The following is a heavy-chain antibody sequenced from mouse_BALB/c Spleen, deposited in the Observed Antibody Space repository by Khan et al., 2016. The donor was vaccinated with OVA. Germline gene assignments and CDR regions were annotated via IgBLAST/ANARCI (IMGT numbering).Heavy chain of an antibody. CDR1: GVSLTNYG. V-gene: IGHV2-6-1*01. D-gene: IGHD2-10*01. CDR3: ARQPYYHYYIMDY. CDR2: IWSDGSK. J-gene: IGHJ4*01. Sequence: VQLVESGPGLVAPSQSLSITCTISGVSLTNYGVHWVHQPPGKGLEWLVVIWSDGSKTYNSALKSRLSISKDNSKSQVFLKMNSLQTDDTAMYYCARQPYYHYYIMDYWGQGTSVTVSS.